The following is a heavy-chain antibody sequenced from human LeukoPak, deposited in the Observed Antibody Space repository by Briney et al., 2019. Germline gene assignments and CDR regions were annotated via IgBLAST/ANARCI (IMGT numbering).Heavy chain of an antibody. J-gene: IGHJ4*02. V-gene: IGHV4-38-2*02. CDR2: IYYSGST. D-gene: IGHD3-9*01. CDR1: GSSMSSDYY. CDR3: ARARGGTYYDILTGYTRYYTTQYYFDY. Sequence: PSETLSLTCTVSGSSMSSDYYWGWIRQPPGKGLEWIGSIYYSGSTYYNPSLKSRVTISVDTSKNQFSLKLSSVTAADTAVYYCARARGGTYYDILTGYTRYYTTQYYFDYWGQGTLVTVSS.